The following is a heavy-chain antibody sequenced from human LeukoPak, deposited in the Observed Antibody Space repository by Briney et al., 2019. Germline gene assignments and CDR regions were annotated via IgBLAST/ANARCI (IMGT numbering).Heavy chain of an antibody. CDR3: ARDLGYCTGGVCPLSNLFDY. J-gene: IGHJ4*02. V-gene: IGHV1-2*02. CDR1: GYTFTGYY. CDR2: INPNSGGT. D-gene: IGHD2-8*02. Sequence: ASVKVSCKASGYTFTGYYMHWLRQAPGQGLEWMGWINPNSGGTNYAQKFQGRVTMTRDTSISTAYMELSRLRSDDTAVYYCARDLGYCTGGVCPLSNLFDYWGQGTLVTVSS.